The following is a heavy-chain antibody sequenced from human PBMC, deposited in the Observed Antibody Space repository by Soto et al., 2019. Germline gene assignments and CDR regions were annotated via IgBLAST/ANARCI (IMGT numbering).Heavy chain of an antibody. CDR1: GYTFTSYA. V-gene: IGHV1-3*01. CDR3: AGSGGYSDGQNWFDP. Sequence: QVQLVQSGAEVKKPGASVKVSCKASGYTFTSYAMHWVRQAPGQRLEWMGWINAGNGNTKYSQKFQGRVTITRDTSANTAYIELSHPKSENTAVYYWAGSGGYSDGQNWFDPWGQGTLVTVSS. CDR2: INAGNGNT. J-gene: IGHJ5*02. D-gene: IGHD5-18*01.